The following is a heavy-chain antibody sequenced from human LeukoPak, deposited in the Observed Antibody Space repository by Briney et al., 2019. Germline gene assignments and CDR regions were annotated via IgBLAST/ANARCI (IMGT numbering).Heavy chain of an antibody. D-gene: IGHD6-6*01. CDR1: GFTFTSYW. V-gene: IGHV3-7*01. J-gene: IGHJ4*02. CDR2: INPDGDGE. Sequence: GGSLRLSCAASGFTFTSYWMAWVRQAPGRGLEWVANINPDGDGEYYLDSVRGRFTISRDNAKNSLYLQMSSLRAEDTAVYFCSNGIHSNSYWGQGTLVTVSS. CDR3: SNGIHSNSY.